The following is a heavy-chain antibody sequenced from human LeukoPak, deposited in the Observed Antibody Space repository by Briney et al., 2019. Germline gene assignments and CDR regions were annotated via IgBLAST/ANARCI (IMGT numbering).Heavy chain of an antibody. D-gene: IGHD3-3*01. J-gene: IGHJ3*02. V-gene: IGHV4-34*01. CDR2: INHSGST. Sequence: PSETLSLTCAVYGGSFSGYYWSWIRQPPGKGLEWIGEINHSGSTNYNPSLKSRVTISVDTSKNQFSLKLSSVTAADTALDYGAGQQRGYFSQGDAFDIWGQGTMVTVSS. CDR3: AGQQRGYFSQGDAFDI. CDR1: GGSFSGYY.